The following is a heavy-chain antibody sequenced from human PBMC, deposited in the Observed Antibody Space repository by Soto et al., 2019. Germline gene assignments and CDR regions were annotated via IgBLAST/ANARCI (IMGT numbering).Heavy chain of an antibody. J-gene: IGHJ6*02. D-gene: IGHD3-3*01. CDR1: GGSISSSSYY. CDR2: IYCSGST. CDR3: ARSPLMHDFWSGYRNPYGMDV. V-gene: IGHV4-39*01. Sequence: PSETLSLTCTVSGGSISSSSYYWGWIRQPPGKGLEWIGSIYCSGSTYYNPSLKSRVTISVDTSKNQFSLKLSSVTAADTAVYYCARSPLMHDFWSGYRNPYGMDVWGQGTTVTVSS.